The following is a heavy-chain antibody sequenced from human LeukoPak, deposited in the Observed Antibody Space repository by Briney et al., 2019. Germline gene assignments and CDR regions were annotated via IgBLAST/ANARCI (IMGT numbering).Heavy chain of an antibody. V-gene: IGHV3-23*01. D-gene: IGHD7-27*01. J-gene: IGHJ4*02. Sequence: LRLSCAASGFTFSSYAMNWVRQAPGKGLEWVSAISGSGGSTYYADSVKGRFTISRDNSKNTVYLQMNSLRAEDTAVYYCAKDDVPSNWGTLGLFDYWGQGTLVTVSS. CDR1: GFTFSSYA. CDR3: AKDDVPSNWGTLGLFDY. CDR2: ISGSGGST.